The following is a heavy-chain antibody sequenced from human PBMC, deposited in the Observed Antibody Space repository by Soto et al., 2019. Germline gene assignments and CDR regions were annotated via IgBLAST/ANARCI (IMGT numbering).Heavy chain of an antibody. V-gene: IGHV3-30*18. CDR3: AKEIFAGSGYDSSYYRMDD. Sequence: GGSLRLSCAASGFTFSSYGMHWVRQAPGKGLEWVAVISYDGSNKYYADSVKGRFTISRDNSNNTLYLQMNSLRAEDTAVYYCAKEIFAGSGYDSSYYRMDDWGQGTTVTVSS. CDR1: GFTFSSYG. D-gene: IGHD5-12*01. CDR2: ISYDGSNK. J-gene: IGHJ6*02.